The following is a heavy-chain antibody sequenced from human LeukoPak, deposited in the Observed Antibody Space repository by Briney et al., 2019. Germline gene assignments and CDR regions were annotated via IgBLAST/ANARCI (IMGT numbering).Heavy chain of an antibody. CDR1: GFTVSSNS. V-gene: IGHV3-48*04. Sequence: GGSLRLSCTVSGFTVSSNSMNWVRQAPGKGLEWVSYISSSGSTIYYADSVKGRFTISRDNAKNSLYLQMNSLRAEDTAVYYCATDPPKAYNYYYGSGSYSYWGQGTLVTVSS. J-gene: IGHJ4*02. CDR2: ISSSGSTI. D-gene: IGHD3-10*01. CDR3: ATDPPKAYNYYYGSGSYSY.